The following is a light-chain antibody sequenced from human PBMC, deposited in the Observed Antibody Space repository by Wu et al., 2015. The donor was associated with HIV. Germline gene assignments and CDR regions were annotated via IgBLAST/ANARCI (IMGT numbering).Light chain of an antibody. Sequence: GDRVTITCRASQGISSALAWYQQKPGKAPKLLIYAASSLQSGVPSRFSGSGSGTDFTLAISSLQPEDFATYFCQQSYSTPWTFGQGTKVEIK. J-gene: IGKJ1*01. CDR2: AAS. CDR3: QQSYSTPWT. CDR1: QGISSA. V-gene: IGKV1-39*01.